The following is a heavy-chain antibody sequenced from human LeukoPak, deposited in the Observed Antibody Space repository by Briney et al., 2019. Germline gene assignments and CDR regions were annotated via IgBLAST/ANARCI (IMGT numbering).Heavy chain of an antibody. CDR3: ARAGYYYDSNTDH. CDR2: ISYDGSNK. Sequence: PGGSLRLSCAASGFTFSSYAMHWVRQAPGKGLEWVAVISYDGSNKYYADSVKGRFTISRDNSKNTLYLQMNSLRAEDTAVYYCARAGYYYDSNTDHWGQGTLVTVSS. V-gene: IGHV3-30-3*01. J-gene: IGHJ4*02. CDR1: GFTFSSYA. D-gene: IGHD3-22*01.